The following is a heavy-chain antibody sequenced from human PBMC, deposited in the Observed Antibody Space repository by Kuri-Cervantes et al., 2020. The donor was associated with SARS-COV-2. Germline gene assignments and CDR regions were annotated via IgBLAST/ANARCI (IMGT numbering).Heavy chain of an antibody. D-gene: IGHD6-19*01. CDR2: ISSSSSYI. V-gene: IGHV3-21*01. CDR1: GFTFSSYS. CDR3: ARARRSSGWYGAPFDY. J-gene: IGHJ4*02. Sequence: GGSLRLSCAASGFTFSSYSMNWVRQAPGKGLEWVSSISSSSSYIYYADSVKGRFTISRDNAKNSLYLQMNSLRDGDTAVYYCARARRSSGWYGAPFDYWGQGTLVTVSS.